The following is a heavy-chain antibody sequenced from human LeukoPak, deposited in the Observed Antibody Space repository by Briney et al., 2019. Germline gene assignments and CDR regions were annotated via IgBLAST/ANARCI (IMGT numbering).Heavy chain of an antibody. CDR1: GFTFSSYA. Sequence: GGSLRLSCATSGFTFSSYAMSWVRQAPGKGLGWVSGIGASGGSTYYADSVKGRFTISRDNSKDTLYLQMNSLKTEDTAVYYCTTEAYYYDSGAIKYFDYWGQGTLVTVSS. J-gene: IGHJ4*02. V-gene: IGHV3-23*01. CDR2: IGASGGST. CDR3: TTEAYYYDSGAIKYFDY. D-gene: IGHD3-22*01.